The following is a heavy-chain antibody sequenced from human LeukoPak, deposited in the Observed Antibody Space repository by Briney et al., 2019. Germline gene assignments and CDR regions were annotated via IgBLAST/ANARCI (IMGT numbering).Heavy chain of an antibody. CDR1: GYTFTSYG. J-gene: IGHJ6*02. CDR3: ARGLVLMVYATYYYGMDV. CDR2: ISAYNGNT. V-gene: IGHV1-18*01. D-gene: IGHD2-8*01. Sequence: ASVKVSCKASGYTFTSYGISWVRQAPGQGLEWMGWISAYNGNTNYAQKLQGRVTMTTDTSTSTAYMELRSLRSEDTAVYYCARGLVLMVYATYYYGMDVWGQGTTVTVSS.